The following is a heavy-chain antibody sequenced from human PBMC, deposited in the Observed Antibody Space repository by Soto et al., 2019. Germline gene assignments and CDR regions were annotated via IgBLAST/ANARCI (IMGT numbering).Heavy chain of an antibody. CDR2: FDPEDGET. D-gene: IGHD3-10*01. CDR1: GYTLTELS. V-gene: IGHV1-24*01. Sequence: ASVKVSCKVSGYTLTELSMHWVRQAPGKGLEWMGGFDPEDGETIYAQKFQGRVTMTEDTSTDTAYMELSSLRSEDTAVYYCATAAGSASGSYYHYGMDVWGQGTTVTVSS. CDR3: ATAAGSASGSYYHYGMDV. J-gene: IGHJ6*02.